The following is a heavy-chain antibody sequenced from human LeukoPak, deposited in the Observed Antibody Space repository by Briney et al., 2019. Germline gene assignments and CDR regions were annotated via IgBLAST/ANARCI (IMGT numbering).Heavy chain of an antibody. J-gene: IGHJ5*02. CDR1: GGSISSYY. D-gene: IGHD3-10*01. CDR3: ARFTGSGSYYNDFDNWFDP. V-gene: IGHV4-59*01. Sequence: SETLSLTRTVSGGSISSYYWSWIRQPPGKGLEWIGYIYYSGSTNYNPSLKSRVTISVDTSKNQFSLKLSSVTAADTAVYYCARFTGSGSYYNDFDNWFDPWGQGTLVTVSS. CDR2: IYYSGST.